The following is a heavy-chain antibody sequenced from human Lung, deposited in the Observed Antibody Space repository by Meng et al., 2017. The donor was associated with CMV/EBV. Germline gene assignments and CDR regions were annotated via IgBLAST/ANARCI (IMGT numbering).Heavy chain of an antibody. J-gene: IGHJ5*02. D-gene: IGHD6-13*01. Sequence: SXXXSCXXYGYAFSNYGVTWVRQAPGQGPEWMGWISGYNGNTKYAQKFQGRVTMTADTSTSTVYMELRSLTSDDTAVYYCARDAYFNTWYPNWFDPWGQGTLVTVSS. CDR3: ARDAYFNTWYPNWFDP. V-gene: IGHV1-18*01. CDR2: ISGYNGNT. CDR1: GYAFSNYG.